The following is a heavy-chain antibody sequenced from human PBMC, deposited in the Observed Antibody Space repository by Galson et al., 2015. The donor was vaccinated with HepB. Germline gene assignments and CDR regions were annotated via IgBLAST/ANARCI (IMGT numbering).Heavy chain of an antibody. CDR3: ARHSENYYGSGSSFDY. V-gene: IGHV5-51*01. Sequence: QSGAEVKEPGESLKISCNGSGYNFNTYWIAWVRQMPGKGLEWMGIIYPGDSYTRYSPSFQGQVTISADKSISTAYLQWSRLNASDTALYFCARHSENYYGSGSSFDYWGQGTLVTVSS. CDR2: IYPGDSYT. D-gene: IGHD3-10*01. CDR1: GYNFNTYW. J-gene: IGHJ4*02.